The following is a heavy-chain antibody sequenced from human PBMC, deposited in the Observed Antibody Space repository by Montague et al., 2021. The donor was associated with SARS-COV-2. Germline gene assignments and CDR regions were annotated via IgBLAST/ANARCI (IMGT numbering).Heavy chain of an antibody. CDR3: ARGLWFGELLYYYYYYGMDV. CDR2: TYYRSKWYN. CDR1: GDSVSSNSAA. J-gene: IGHJ6*02. D-gene: IGHD3-10*01. V-gene: IGHV6-1*01. Sequence: CAISGDSVSSNSAAWNWIRQSPSRGLEWLGRTYYRSKWYNDYAVSVKSRITINPDTSKNQFSLQLNSVTPEDTAVYYCARGLWFGELLYYYYYYGMDVWGQGTTVPVSS.